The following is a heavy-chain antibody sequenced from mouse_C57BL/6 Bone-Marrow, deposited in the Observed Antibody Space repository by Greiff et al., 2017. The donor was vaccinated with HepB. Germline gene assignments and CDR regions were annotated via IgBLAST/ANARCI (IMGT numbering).Heavy chain of an antibody. CDR1: GFNIKDYY. CDR2: IDPEDGET. CDR3: ASPITTVDYYAMDY. J-gene: IGHJ4*01. D-gene: IGHD1-1*01. Sequence: EVQLQQSGAELVKPGASVKLSCTASGFNIKDYYMHWVKQRTEQGLEWIGRIDPEDGETKYDPKFQGKATITADTSSNTAYLQLSSLTSEDTAVYYCASPITTVDYYAMDYWGQGTSVTVSS. V-gene: IGHV14-2*01.